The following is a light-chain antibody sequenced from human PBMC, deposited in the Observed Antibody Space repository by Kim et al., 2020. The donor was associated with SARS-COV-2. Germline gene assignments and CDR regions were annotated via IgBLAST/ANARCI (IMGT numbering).Light chain of an antibody. Sequence: DIVMTQSPDSLAVSLGERAIINCKSSQSVLYSSNNKNYLTWYQQKPGQPPKLLIYWASTRESGVPDRFSGSGSGTDFTLTISSLQAEDVAVYYCQQYYSTSYSFGQGTKLEI. CDR3: QQYYSTSYS. CDR1: QSVLYSSNNKNY. V-gene: IGKV4-1*01. CDR2: WAS. J-gene: IGKJ2*03.